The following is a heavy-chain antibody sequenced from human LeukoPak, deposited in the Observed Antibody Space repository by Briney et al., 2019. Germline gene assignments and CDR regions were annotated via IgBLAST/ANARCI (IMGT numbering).Heavy chain of an antibody. CDR2: INPNSGGT. CDR1: GYTFTGYY. D-gene: IGHD6-19*01. CDR3: ARVGAGYSSGWYTGY. Sequence: ASAKVSCKASGYTFTGYYIHWVRQAPGQGLEWMGWINPNSGGTNYAQKFQGRVTMTRDTSITTAYMELSSLRSDDTAVYYCARVGAGYSSGWYTGYWGQGTLVTVSS. V-gene: IGHV1-2*02. J-gene: IGHJ4*02.